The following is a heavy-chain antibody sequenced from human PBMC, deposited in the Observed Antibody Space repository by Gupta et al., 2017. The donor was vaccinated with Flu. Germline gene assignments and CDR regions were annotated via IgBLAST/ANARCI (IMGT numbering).Heavy chain of an antibody. D-gene: IGHD1-14*01. CDR3: ARSWEPKAFTDY. V-gene: IGHV3-21*02. J-gene: IGHJ4*02. CDR2: ISSSSSYI. CDR1: GFTFSTYS. Sequence: EVQLVESGGGLVKPGGSLRLSCAASGFTFSTYSVNCVRQAPGKGLEWVSFISSSSSYIYYADSVKGRFTISRDNAKNSLYLQMNSLRAEDTAVYYCARSWEPKAFTDYWGQGTLVTVSS.